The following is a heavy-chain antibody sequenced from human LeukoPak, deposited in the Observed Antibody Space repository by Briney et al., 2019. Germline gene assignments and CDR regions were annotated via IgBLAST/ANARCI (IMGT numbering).Heavy chain of an antibody. J-gene: IGHJ4*02. D-gene: IGHD2-2*01. CDR2: ISSSSSYI. V-gene: IGHV3-21*01. CDR3: ARGGPYCSSTSCFDFDY. Sequence: GGSLRLSCAASGFTFSSYSMNWVRQAPGKGLEWVSSISSSSSYIYYADSVKGRFTISRDNAKNSLYLQMNSLRDEDTAVYYCARGGPYCSSTSCFDFDYWGQGTLVTVSS. CDR1: GFTFSSYS.